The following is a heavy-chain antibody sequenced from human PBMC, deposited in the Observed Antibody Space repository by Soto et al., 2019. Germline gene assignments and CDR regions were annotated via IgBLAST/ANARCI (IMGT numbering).Heavy chain of an antibody. D-gene: IGHD6-6*01. CDR2: IYHSGST. CDR3: ARAGYSSSLSWFDR. CDR1: GYRISSDYY. V-gene: IGHV4-38-2*01. Sequence: EPLSLTGAVSGYRISSDYYGGWIRQPPGKGLEWIGSIYHSGSTYYNPSLKSRVTISVDTSKKQFSLKLSSVTAADTAVYYCARAGYSSSLSWFDRWGQGTLVTVPS. J-gene: IGHJ5*02.